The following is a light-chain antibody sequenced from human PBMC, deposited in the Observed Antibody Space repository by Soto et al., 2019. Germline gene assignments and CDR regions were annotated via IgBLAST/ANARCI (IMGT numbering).Light chain of an antibody. CDR1: QSVSTNY. CDR2: GAS. Sequence: EIVLTQSPGPLSLSPGERATLSCRASQSVSTNYLAWYQQKPGLAPRLLLYGASSRATGIPDRFSGSGSGTDFTLTINRLEPEDFAVYYCQQYDSSPAFGGGTKVEIK. V-gene: IGKV3-20*01. CDR3: QQYDSSPA. J-gene: IGKJ4*01.